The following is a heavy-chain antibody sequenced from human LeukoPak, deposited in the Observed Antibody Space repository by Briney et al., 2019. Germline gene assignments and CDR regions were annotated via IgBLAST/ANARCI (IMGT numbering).Heavy chain of an antibody. CDR3: ARGAAVGDHFDY. D-gene: IGHD3-10*01. J-gene: IGHJ4*02. CDR1: GGSFSGYY. CDR2: INHSGST. V-gene: IGHV4-34*01. Sequence: SETLSLTCAVYGGSFSGYYWSWIRQPPGKGLEWIGEINHSGSTNYNPSLKSRVTISVDTSKNQFSLKLSSVTAADTAVYYYARGAAVGDHFDYWGQGTLVTVSS.